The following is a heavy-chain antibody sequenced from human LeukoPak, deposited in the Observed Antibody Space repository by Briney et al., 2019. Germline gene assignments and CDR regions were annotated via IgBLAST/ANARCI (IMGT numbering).Heavy chain of an antibody. J-gene: IGHJ4*02. Sequence: SVEVSCKASGGTFSSYAISWVRQAPGQGLEWMGGIIPIFGTANYAQKFQGRVTITADKSTSTAYMELSSLRSEDTAVYYCARDWSSSWSGDFDYWGQGTLVTVSS. CDR3: ARDWSSSWSGDFDY. V-gene: IGHV1-69*06. D-gene: IGHD6-13*01. CDR1: GGTFSSYA. CDR2: IIPIFGTA.